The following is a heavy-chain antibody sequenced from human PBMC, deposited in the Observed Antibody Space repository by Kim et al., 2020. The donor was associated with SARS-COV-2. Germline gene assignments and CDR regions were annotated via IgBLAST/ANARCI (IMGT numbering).Heavy chain of an antibody. Sequence: YNPPRKVRVTISIDTSKNQFSLKVPSVTAADTAVYYCARNDILTGYPPDYWGQGTLVTVSS. D-gene: IGHD3-9*01. J-gene: IGHJ4*02. V-gene: IGHV4-34*01. CDR3: ARNDILTGYPPDY.